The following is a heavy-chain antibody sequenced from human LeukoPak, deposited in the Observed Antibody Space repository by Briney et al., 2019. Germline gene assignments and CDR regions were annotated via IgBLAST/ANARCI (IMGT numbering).Heavy chain of an antibody. CDR3: AREGVLWSREYNWFVP. CDR2: IWYDGSNK. D-gene: IGHD3-10*01. J-gene: IGHJ5*02. CDR1: GFTFSSYG. Sequence: GGSLRLSCAASGFTFSSYGMHWVRQAPGKGLEWVAVIWYDGSNKYYADSVKGRFTISRDNSKNTLYLQMNSLRAEDTAVYYCAREGVLWSREYNWFVPWGQGTLVTVSS. V-gene: IGHV3-33*01.